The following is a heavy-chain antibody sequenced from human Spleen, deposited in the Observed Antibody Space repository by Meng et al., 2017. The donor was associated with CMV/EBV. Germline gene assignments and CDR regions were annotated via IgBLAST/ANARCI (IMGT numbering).Heavy chain of an antibody. Sequence: ASVKVSCKASGYTFSNYDINWVRQAPGQGLEWMGWMNPNSGNSGYAQKFRGRVTMTRDTSTSTVYMELGSLTSGDTAVYYCAREKKFQFLSGVVEWGQGSLVTVSS. D-gene: IGHD2-15*01. V-gene: IGHV1-8*01. CDR3: AREKKFQFLSGVVE. J-gene: IGHJ4*02. CDR1: GYTFSNYD. CDR2: MNPNSGNS.